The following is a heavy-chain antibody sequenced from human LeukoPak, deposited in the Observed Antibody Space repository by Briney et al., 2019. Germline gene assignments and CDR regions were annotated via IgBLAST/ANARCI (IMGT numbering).Heavy chain of an antibody. D-gene: IGHD2-2*01. J-gene: IGHJ4*02. CDR3: AKGQSQLPNDY. V-gene: IGHV3-30*18. Sequence: PGGSLRLSCAASGFTFSSYGMHWVRQAPGKGLEWVAVISYDGSNKYYADSVKGRFTISRDNSKNTLYLQMNSLRAEDTAVYYCAKGQSQLPNDYWGQGTLVTVSS. CDR2: ISYDGSNK. CDR1: GFTFSSYG.